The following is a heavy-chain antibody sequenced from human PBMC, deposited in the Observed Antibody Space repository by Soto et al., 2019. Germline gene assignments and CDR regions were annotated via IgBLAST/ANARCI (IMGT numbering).Heavy chain of an antibody. CDR3: AKDPTFWSGYYFDYYYGMDV. CDR2: ISYDGSNK. Sequence: HPGGSLRLSCAASGFTFSSYGMHWVRQAPGKGLEWVAVISYDGSNKYYADSVKGRFTISRDNSKNTLYLQMNSLRAEDTAVYYCAKDPTFWSGYYFDYYYGMDVWGQGTTVTV. D-gene: IGHD3-3*01. J-gene: IGHJ6*02. CDR1: GFTFSSYG. V-gene: IGHV3-30*18.